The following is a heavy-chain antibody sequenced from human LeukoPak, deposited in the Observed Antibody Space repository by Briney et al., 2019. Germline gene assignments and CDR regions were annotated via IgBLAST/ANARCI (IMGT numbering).Heavy chain of an antibody. CDR3: ARYGGSGWYYFDY. CDR1: GGSISSGGYY. D-gene: IGHD6-19*01. V-gene: IGHV4-31*03. Sequence: SETLSLTCTVSGGSISSGGYYWSWIRQHPGKGLEWIGYIYYSGSTYYNPSLKSRVTISVDTSKNQFSLKLSSVTAADTAVYYCARYGGSGWYYFDYWGQGTLVTVSS. J-gene: IGHJ4*02. CDR2: IYYSGST.